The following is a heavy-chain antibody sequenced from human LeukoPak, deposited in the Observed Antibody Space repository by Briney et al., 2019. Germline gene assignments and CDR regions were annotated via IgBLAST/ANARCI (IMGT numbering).Heavy chain of an antibody. V-gene: IGHV3-53*04. J-gene: IGHJ3*01. CDR3: ARDRRGEKDFDV. Sequence: GGSLRLSCAASGFTFSYNAMNWVRQAPGKGLEWVSAIYADGYTRDAASVKGRFSTSRHNSKNTVYLQKDNLRPEDTAVYYCARDRRGEKDFDVWGPGTMVTVSS. CDR1: GFTFSYNA. CDR2: IYADGYT.